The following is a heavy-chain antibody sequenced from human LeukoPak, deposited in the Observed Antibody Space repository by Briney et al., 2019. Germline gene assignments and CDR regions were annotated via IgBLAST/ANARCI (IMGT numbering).Heavy chain of an antibody. CDR1: GYTFTGYY. D-gene: IGHD2-15*01. Sequence: ASVNVSCKASGYTFTGYYMHWVRQPPGQGLEWRGGVIPNSGGTNYAQKFQGRVTMTRDTSISSAYMELSRLRSHDTAVYYCASWGTVVAPRAAFDYWGQGTLVTVSS. CDR3: ASWGTVVAPRAAFDY. J-gene: IGHJ4*02. V-gene: IGHV1-2*02. CDR2: VIPNSGGT.